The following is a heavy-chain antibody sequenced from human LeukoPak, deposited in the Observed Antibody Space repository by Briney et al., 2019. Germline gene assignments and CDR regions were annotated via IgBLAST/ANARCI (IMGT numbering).Heavy chain of an antibody. CDR2: ISYDGDDE. D-gene: IGHD1-14*01. V-gene: IGHV3-30*18. CDR3: AKDPGSIRNHFYN. CDR1: GFTFSSYA. Sequence: PGGSLRLSCSASGFTFSSYAMHWVRQAPGKGLEWVAVISYDGDDEYYADSLKGRFTISRDNSKNTLYLQMNSLRPEDTALYYCAKDPGSIRNHFYNWGQGTLVTVSS. J-gene: IGHJ4*02.